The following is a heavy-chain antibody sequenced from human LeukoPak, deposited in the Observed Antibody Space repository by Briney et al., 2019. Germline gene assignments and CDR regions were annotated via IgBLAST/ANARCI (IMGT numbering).Heavy chain of an antibody. J-gene: IGHJ4*02. CDR3: AKDRYCSSTSCPIDY. V-gene: IGHV3-7*03. D-gene: IGHD2-2*01. Sequence: PGGSLRLSCAASGFTFSSYWMSWVRQAPGKGLEWVANIKEDGSEKHYVDSVKGRFTISRDSAKKSLYLQMNSLRAEDTALYFCAKDRYCSSTSCPIDYWGQGTLVTVSS. CDR2: IKEDGSEK. CDR1: GFTFSSYW.